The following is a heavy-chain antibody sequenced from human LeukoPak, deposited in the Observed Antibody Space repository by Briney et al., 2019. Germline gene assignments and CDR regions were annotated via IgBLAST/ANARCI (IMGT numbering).Heavy chain of an antibody. V-gene: IGHV3-7*01. Sequence: GGSLRLSCKASGFTFRSYWMTWVRQAPGKGLEWVANIKQDGSEKYYVDSVKGRFTISRDTAKNSVYLQMHSLRAEDTAVYYCVRDIFGDYYDTSGNDAFDIWGQGTMVTVSS. J-gene: IGHJ3*02. D-gene: IGHD3-22*01. CDR2: IKQDGSEK. CDR1: GFTFRSYW. CDR3: VRDIFGDYYDTSGNDAFDI.